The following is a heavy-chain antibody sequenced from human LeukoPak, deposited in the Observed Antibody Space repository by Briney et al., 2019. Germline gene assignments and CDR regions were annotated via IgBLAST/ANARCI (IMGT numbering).Heavy chain of an antibody. Sequence: GGSLRLSCAASGFTFSDYYMSWIRQAPGKGLEWVSYISSSGSTIYYADSVKGRFTISRDNAKNSLYLQMNSLRAEDTAVYYCAKVFGYCSSTSCYIQLYYFDYWGQGTLVTVSS. J-gene: IGHJ4*02. CDR1: GFTFSDYY. CDR2: ISSSGSTI. CDR3: AKVFGYCSSTSCYIQLYYFDY. D-gene: IGHD2-2*02. V-gene: IGHV3-11*01.